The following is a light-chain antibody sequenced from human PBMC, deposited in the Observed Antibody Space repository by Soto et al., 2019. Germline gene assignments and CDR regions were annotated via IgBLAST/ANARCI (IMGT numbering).Light chain of an antibody. Sequence: QSALTQPASVSASPGQSITISCTGTSSDVGGFNYVSWYQQHQGKAPKLMIYDVTNRPSGVSYRFSGSKSCHTASLTISGLQAEDEADDDCNSYTSSSNYVFGTGTKLTVL. CDR1: SSDVGGFNY. CDR2: DVT. J-gene: IGLJ1*01. CDR3: NSYTSSSNYV. V-gene: IGLV2-14*03.